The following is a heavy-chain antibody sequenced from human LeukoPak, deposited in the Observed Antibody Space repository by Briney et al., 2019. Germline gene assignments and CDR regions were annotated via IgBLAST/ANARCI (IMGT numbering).Heavy chain of an antibody. J-gene: IGHJ4*02. CDR3: ARLREIPVFGVVTKSTSYFDY. CDR2: LKPDGSQK. CDR1: GFTLSSYW. Sequence: GGPLRLPCAGSGFTLSSYWMSWVRQAPGKGLEGLANLKPDGSQKYYVVSVKGRFTISRDNAKNSLYLQMNSLRAEDTAVYYCARLREIPVFGVVTKSTSYFDYWGQGTLVTVSS. D-gene: IGHD3-3*01. V-gene: IGHV3-7*01.